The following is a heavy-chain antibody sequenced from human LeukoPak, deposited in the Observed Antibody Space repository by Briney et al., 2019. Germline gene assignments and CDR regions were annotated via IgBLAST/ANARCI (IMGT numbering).Heavy chain of an antibody. J-gene: IGHJ3*02. CDR1: GYTFTGYY. V-gene: IGHV1-2*02. Sequence: EASVKVSCKASGYTFTGYYMHWVRQAPGQGLEWMGWINPNSGGTNYAQKFQGRVTMTRDTSISTAYMELSRLRSDDTAVYYCARALALSSSWFGGGFDIWGQGTMVTVSS. D-gene: IGHD6-13*01. CDR2: INPNSGGT. CDR3: ARALALSSSWFGGGFDI.